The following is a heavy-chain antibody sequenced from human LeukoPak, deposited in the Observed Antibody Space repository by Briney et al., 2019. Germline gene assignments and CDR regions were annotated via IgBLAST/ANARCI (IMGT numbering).Heavy chain of an antibody. J-gene: IGHJ5*02. CDR2: INPNSGGT. CDR1: GYTFTGYY. CDR3: ARDIVVVPAAPDWFDP. V-gene: IGHV1-2*02. D-gene: IGHD2-2*01. Sequence: ASVKVSCKASGYTFTGYYMHWVRQAPGQGLEWMGWINPNSGGTNYAQKFQGRVTMTRDTSISTAYMELSRLRSDDTAAYYCARDIVVVPAAPDWFDPWGQGTLVTVSS.